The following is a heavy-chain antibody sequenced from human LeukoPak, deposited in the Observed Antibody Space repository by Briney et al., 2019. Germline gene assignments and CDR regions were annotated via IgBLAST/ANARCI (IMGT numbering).Heavy chain of an antibody. CDR1: GGSISSGGYY. Sequence: SETLSLTCTVSGGSISSGGYYWSWIRQHPGKGLEWIGYIYYSGSTYYNPSLKSRVTISVDTSKNQFSLKLSSVTAADTALYYCAKDIWRDSSSQDYWGQGTLVTVSS. CDR3: AKDIWRDSSSQDY. D-gene: IGHD6-13*01. CDR2: IYYSGST. V-gene: IGHV4-31*03. J-gene: IGHJ4*02.